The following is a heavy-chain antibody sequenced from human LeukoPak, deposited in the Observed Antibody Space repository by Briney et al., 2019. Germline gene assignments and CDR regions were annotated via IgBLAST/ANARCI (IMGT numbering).Heavy chain of an antibody. CDR3: VRDAQRGFDYSNSLQY. J-gene: IGHJ4*02. D-gene: IGHD4-11*01. V-gene: IGHV3-33*01. Sequence: GGSLRLSCEASGFIFNHYALHWVRQAPNKGLEWVAVIWSDGTNRYYADSVKGRFSIFRDDSQKRVFLQMNSLRAEDTAVYYCVRDAQRGFDYSNSLQYWGQGALVTVSS. CDR1: GFIFNHYA. CDR2: IWSDGTNR.